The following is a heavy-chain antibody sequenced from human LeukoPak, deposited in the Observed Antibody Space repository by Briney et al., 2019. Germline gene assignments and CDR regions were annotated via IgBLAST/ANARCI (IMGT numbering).Heavy chain of an antibody. CDR3: ARDAYGSGSMPGAFDI. J-gene: IGHJ3*02. CDR2: IYYSGIT. D-gene: IGHD3-10*01. V-gene: IGHV4-39*07. CDR1: GVSISSSGYY. Sequence: SETLSLTCTVSGVSISSSGYYWGWIRQSPGEGLEWIGNIYYSGITYYSPSLKSRVTISVDKSKNQFSLKLSSVTAADTAVYYCARDAYGSGSMPGAFDIWGQGTMVTVSS.